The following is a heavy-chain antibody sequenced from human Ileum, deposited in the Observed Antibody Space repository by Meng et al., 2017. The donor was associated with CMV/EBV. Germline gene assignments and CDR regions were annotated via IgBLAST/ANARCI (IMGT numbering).Heavy chain of an antibody. V-gene: IGHV4-59*08. CDR1: GGSISSYY. Sequence: SETLSLTCTVSGGSISSYYWSWIRQPPGKGLEWIGYIYYSGSTNYNPSLKSRVTMSVDTSKNQFSLKLSSVTAADTAVYYCARRPTGNPFDYWGQGTLVTVSS. CDR2: IYYSGST. D-gene: IGHD1-1*01. CDR3: ARRPTGNPFDY. J-gene: IGHJ4*02.